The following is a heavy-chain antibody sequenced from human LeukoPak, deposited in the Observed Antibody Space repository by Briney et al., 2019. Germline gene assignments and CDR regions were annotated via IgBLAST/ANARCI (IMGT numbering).Heavy chain of an antibody. CDR3: ARVRSGYYFDY. V-gene: IGHV3-53*01. D-gene: IGHD6-25*01. CDR2: FYIGGNT. Sequence: PGGSLRLSCAASGFSVSSSYMSWVRQAPGKGLEWVSVFYIGGNTYYADSVKGRFTISRDNAKNSLYLQMNSLRDEDTAVYYCARVRSGYYFDYWGQGTLVTVSS. CDR1: GFSVSSSY. J-gene: IGHJ4*02.